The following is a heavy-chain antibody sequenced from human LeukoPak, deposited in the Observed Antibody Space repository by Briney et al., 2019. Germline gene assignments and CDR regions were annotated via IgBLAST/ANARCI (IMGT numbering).Heavy chain of an antibody. J-gene: IGHJ4*02. Sequence: ASVKVSCKTSGYTFTSHGISWMRQAPGQGLEWMGWISTSKGNTRYAQNLQGRLTMTTDTFMSTAYMELRSLRSDDTAVYYCARDKDWDLEYWGQGTLVTVSS. V-gene: IGHV1-18*01. CDR3: ARDKDWDLEY. CDR1: GYTFTSHG. D-gene: IGHD3-9*01. CDR2: ISTSKGNT.